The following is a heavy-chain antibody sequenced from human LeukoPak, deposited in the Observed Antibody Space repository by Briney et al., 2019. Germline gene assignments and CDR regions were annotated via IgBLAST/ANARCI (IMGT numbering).Heavy chain of an antibody. J-gene: IGHJ4*02. CDR1: GGTFSSYA. Sequence: GSSVKVSCKASGGTFSSYAISWVRQAPGQGLEWMGRIIPILGIANYAQKFQGRVTITADKSTSTAYMELSSLRAEDTALYYCAKDRGQWLAFDYWGQGTLVTVSS. CDR2: IIPILGIA. V-gene: IGHV1-69*04. D-gene: IGHD6-19*01. CDR3: AKDRGQWLAFDY.